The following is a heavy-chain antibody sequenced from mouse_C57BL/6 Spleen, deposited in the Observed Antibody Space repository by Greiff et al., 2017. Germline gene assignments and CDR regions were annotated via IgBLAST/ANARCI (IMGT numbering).Heavy chain of an antibody. Sequence: QVQLKQPGAELVKPGASVKVSCKASGYTFTSYWMHWVKQRPGQGLEWIGRIHPSDSDTNYNQKFKGKATLTVDKSSSTAYMQLSSLTSEDSAVYYCAMVPSYYYGSADYGGQGTALTVSS. V-gene: IGHV1-74*01. CDR2: IHPSDSDT. CDR1: GYTFTSYW. J-gene: IGHJ2*01. CDR3: AMVPSYYYGSADY. D-gene: IGHD1-1*01.